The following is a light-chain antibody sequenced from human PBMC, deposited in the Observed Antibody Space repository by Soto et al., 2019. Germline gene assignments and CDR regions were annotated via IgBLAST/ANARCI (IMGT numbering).Light chain of an antibody. CDR3: QQSYSTPRT. CDR2: AAS. V-gene: IGKV1-39*01. Sequence: DIQMTQSPSSLSASVGDRVTITCRASQSISSYLNWYQQKPGKAPKLLIYAASSLQSGVPSRFSGSGSGTDFTLTISSLQPEDFATYYCQQSYSTPRTFCQGTTLEIK. CDR1: QSISSY. J-gene: IGKJ1*01.